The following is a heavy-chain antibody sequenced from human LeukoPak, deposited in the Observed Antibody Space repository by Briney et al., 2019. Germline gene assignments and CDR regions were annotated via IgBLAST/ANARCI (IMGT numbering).Heavy chain of an antibody. CDR3: ASTIGSAGTQY. CDR2: INGDGNTI. J-gene: IGHJ4*02. D-gene: IGHD6-13*01. CDR1: GFTFNGHW. Sequence: GGSLRLSCEASGFTFNGHWMHWVRQAPGKGLVWVSLINGDGNTISYADSVKGRFTISRDNAKNRLYLQMNSLGAEDTAVYYCASTIGSAGTQYWGQGTLVTVSS. V-gene: IGHV3-74*01.